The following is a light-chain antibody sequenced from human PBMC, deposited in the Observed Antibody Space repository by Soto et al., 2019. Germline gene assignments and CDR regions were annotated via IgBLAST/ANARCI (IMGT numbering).Light chain of an antibody. CDR1: QSLLHSNGYNY. J-gene: IGKJ1*01. Sequence: DIVMTQSPLSLPVTPGEPASISCRSSQSLLHSNGYNYLDWYLQKPGQSPQLLIYLGSNRASGVPDRFSGSGSGPEFTLKISRVEAEDVGVYYCMQALQTPLTFGQGTKVEIK. V-gene: IGKV2-28*01. CDR2: LGS. CDR3: MQALQTPLT.